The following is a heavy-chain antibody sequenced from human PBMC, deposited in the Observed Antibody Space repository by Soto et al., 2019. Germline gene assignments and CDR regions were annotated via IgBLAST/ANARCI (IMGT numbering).Heavy chain of an antibody. Sequence: QVQLVESGGGVVQPGRSLRLSCAASGFTFSSYAMHWVRQAPGKGLEWVAVISYDGSNKYYADSVKGRFTISRDNSKNTLYLQMNSLRAEDTAVYYCARGGSRNSGSYHDAFDIWGQGTMVTVSS. CDR1: GFTFSSYA. J-gene: IGHJ3*02. D-gene: IGHD1-26*01. CDR3: ARGGSRNSGSYHDAFDI. CDR2: ISYDGSNK. V-gene: IGHV3-30-3*01.